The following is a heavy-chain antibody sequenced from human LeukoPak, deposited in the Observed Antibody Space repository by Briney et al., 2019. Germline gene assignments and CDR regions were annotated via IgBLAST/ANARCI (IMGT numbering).Heavy chain of an antibody. V-gene: IGHV3-30*04. D-gene: IGHD3-22*01. Sequence: PGGSLRLSCAASGFTFSTYAMHWVRQAPGKGLEWVALISYDGSSKYYADSVKGRFTISRDNSKNTLYLQMNSLRAEDTAVHWCARQGTSGYHYLDYWGQGTLVTVSS. CDR1: GFTFSTYA. CDR3: ARQGTSGYHYLDY. J-gene: IGHJ4*02. CDR2: ISYDGSSK.